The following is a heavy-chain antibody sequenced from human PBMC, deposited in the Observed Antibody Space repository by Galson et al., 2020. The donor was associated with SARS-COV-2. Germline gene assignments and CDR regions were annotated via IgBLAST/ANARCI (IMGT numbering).Heavy chain of an antibody. Sequence: SETLSLTCAVYGGSSSGYYWSWIRQPPGKGLEWIGEINHSGSTNYNPSLKSRVTISVDTSKNQFSLKLSSVTAADTAVYYCARGQECSGGSCYTYYYYGMDVWGQGTTVTVSS. CDR1: GGSSSGYY. D-gene: IGHD2-15*01. CDR2: INHSGST. CDR3: ARGQECSGGSCYTYYYYGMDV. V-gene: IGHV4-34*01. J-gene: IGHJ6*02.